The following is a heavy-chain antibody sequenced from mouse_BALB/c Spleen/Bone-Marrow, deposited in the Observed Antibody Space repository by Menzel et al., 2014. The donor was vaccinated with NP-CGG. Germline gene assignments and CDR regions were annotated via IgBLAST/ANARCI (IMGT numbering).Heavy chain of an antibody. CDR1: GYTFTSYW. J-gene: IGHJ2*01. D-gene: IGHD1-1*01. V-gene: IGHV1-69*02. CDR2: IYPSDSYT. CDR3: TRSYGSSYEYYFDY. Sequence: QVQLQQSGAELVRPGASVKLSCKASGYTFTSYWINWVKQRPGQGLEWIGNIYPSDSYTNYNQKFKDKATLTVDKSSSTAYMQLSSLTSEDSAVYYCTRSYGSSYEYYFDYWGQGTTLTVSS.